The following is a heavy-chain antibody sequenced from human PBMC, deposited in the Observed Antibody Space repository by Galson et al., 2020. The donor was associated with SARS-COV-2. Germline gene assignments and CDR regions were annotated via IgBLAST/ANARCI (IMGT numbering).Heavy chain of an antibody. CDR1: GGSISSSSYY. CDR3: ARRDEWFGGPIDY. CDR2: IYYSGST. V-gene: IGHV4-39*01. Sequence: SQTLSLTCTVSGGSISSSSYYWGWIRQPPGKGLEWIGSIYYSGSTYYNPSLKSLVTISVDTSKNQFSLKLSSVTAADTAVYYCARRDEWFGGPIDYWGQGTLVTVSS. D-gene: IGHD3-10*01. J-gene: IGHJ4*02.